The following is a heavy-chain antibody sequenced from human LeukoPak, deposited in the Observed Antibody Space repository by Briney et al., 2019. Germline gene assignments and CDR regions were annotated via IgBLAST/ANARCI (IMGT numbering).Heavy chain of an antibody. CDR1: GYRFASYW. Sequence: GESLKISCTASGYRFASYWIGWVRQMPGKGLEWMGIIHPGNSDTRYSPSFQGQVTISADKSISTAYLQWSSLKASDTAIYYCARQWITGAPDIWGQGTMVTVSS. J-gene: IGHJ3*02. V-gene: IGHV5-51*01. CDR2: IHPGNSDT. CDR3: ARQWITGAPDI. D-gene: IGHD1-14*01.